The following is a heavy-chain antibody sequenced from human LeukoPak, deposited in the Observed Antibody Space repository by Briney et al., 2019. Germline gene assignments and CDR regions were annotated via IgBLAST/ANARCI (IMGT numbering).Heavy chain of an antibody. J-gene: IGHJ5*02. D-gene: IGHD6-13*01. V-gene: IGHV4-61*01. CDR3: ARMWFSSSWDRQFDP. CDR2: IYYSGST. CDR1: GGSVSSGSYY. Sequence: SETLSLTCTVSGGSVSSGSYYWSWIRQPPGKGLEWIGYIYYSGSTNYNPSLKSRVTISVDTSKNQFSLKLSSVTAADTAVYYCARMWFSSSWDRQFDPWGQGTLVTVSS.